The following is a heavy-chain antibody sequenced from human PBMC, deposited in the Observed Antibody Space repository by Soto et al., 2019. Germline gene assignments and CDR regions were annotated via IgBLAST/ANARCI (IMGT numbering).Heavy chain of an antibody. CDR1: GYTFTSYG. V-gene: IGHV1-18*01. CDR3: ARDHGIIVVVVAATLNYGMDV. Sequence: ASVKVSCKASGYTFTSYGISWVRQAPGQGREWMGGISVYNGNTNYAQKLQGRVTMTTDTSTSTAYMELRSLRSDDTAVYYCARDHGIIVVVVAATLNYGMDVWGRGTTVTVSS. CDR2: ISVYNGNT. J-gene: IGHJ6*02. D-gene: IGHD2-15*01.